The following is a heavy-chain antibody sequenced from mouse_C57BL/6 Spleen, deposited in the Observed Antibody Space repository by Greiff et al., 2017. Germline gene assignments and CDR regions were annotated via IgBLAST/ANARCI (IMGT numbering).Heavy chain of an antibody. D-gene: IGHD2-2*01. CDR3: ARDYGYDWYFDV. J-gene: IGHJ1*03. CDR2: ISYSGST. V-gene: IGHV3-1*01. CDR1: GYSITSGYD. Sequence: VQLKESGPGMVKPSQSLSLTCTVTGYSITSGYDWHWIRHFPGNKLEWMGYISYSGSTNYNPSLKSRISITHDTSKNHFFLKLNSVTTEDTATYYCARDYGYDWYFDVWGTGTTVTVSS.